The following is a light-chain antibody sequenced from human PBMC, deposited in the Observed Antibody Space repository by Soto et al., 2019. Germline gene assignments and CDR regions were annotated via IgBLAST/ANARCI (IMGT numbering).Light chain of an antibody. Sequence: DIVMTQSPLSLPVTPGEPASISCRSSQSLLHSNGYNYLDWYLQKPGQPPQLTIYKVSNRDSGVPDRFSGSGSGTDFTLKISRVEAEDVGAYYCMQGTHWPWTFGQGTTVDIK. CDR1: QSLLHSNGYNY. CDR3: MQGTHWPWT. CDR2: KVS. V-gene: IGKV2-28*01. J-gene: IGKJ1*01.